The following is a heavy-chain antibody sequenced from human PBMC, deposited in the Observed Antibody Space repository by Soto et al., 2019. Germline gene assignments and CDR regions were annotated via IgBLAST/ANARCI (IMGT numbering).Heavy chain of an antibody. CDR1: GFTFSSYA. CDR2: ISYDGSNK. J-gene: IGHJ4*02. CDR3: AKAYKGIARASFDY. Sequence: QVQLVESGGGVVQPGRSLRLSCAASGFTFSSYAMHWVRQAPGKGLEWVAVISYDGSNKYYADSVKGRFTISRDNSKNTLYLQMNSLRAEDTAVYYCAKAYKGIARASFDYWGQGTLVTVSS. V-gene: IGHV3-30-3*01. D-gene: IGHD3-10*01.